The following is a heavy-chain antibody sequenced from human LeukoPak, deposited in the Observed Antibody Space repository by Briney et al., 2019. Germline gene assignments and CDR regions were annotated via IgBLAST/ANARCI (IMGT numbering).Heavy chain of an antibody. V-gene: IGHV1-2*02. Sequence: ASVKVSCKASGYTFTAYYMHWVRQAPGQGLEWMGWINPNSGGTNYAQKFQGRVTMTRDTSISTAYMELSRLRSDDTAVYYCARGSEVHYYYYYMDVWGKGTTVTVSS. CDR1: GYTFTAYY. J-gene: IGHJ6*03. D-gene: IGHD2-15*01. CDR3: ARGSEVHYYYYYMDV. CDR2: INPNSGGT.